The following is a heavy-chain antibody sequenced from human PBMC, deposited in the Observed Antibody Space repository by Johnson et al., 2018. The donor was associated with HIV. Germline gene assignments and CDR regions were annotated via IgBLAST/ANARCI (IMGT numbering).Heavy chain of an antibody. CDR2: ISYDGSNK. Sequence: QVQLVESGGGVVQPGRSLRLSCAASGFTFSNHAMHWVRQAPGKGLEWVAVISYDGSNKDYADSVKGRFTLSRDNSKNTLYLQMNSLRTEDTAVYFCARPGVVVLPAGAFDIWGPGTMVTVSS. CDR3: ARPGVVVLPAGAFDI. J-gene: IGHJ3*02. D-gene: IGHD3-10*01. V-gene: IGHV3-30*04. CDR1: GFTFSNHA.